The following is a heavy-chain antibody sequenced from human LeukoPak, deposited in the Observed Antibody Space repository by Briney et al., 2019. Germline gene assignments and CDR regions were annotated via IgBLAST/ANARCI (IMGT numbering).Heavy chain of an antibody. V-gene: IGHV3-30-3*01. CDR1: GFTFSSYA. D-gene: IGHD4-11*01. CDR3: ARDRVTRGPDY. CDR2: ISYDGSNK. J-gene: IGHJ4*02. Sequence: GGSLRLSCAASGFTFSSYAMHWVRQAPGKGLEWVAVISYDGSNKYYADSVKGRFTISRDNAKNSLSLQMSSLRDDDTAVYYCARDRVTRGPDYWGQGTLVTVSS.